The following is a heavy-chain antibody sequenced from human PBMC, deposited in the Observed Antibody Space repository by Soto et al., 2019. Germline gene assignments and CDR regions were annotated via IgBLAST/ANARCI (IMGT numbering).Heavy chain of an antibody. Sequence: GASVKVSCKASGYTFTSYGISWVRQAPGQGLEWMGWISAYNGNTNYAQKLQGRVTMTTDTSTSTAYMELRSLRSDDTAVYYCARFDYYDSSGHYYFDYWGQGTLVTVSS. V-gene: IGHV1-18*01. D-gene: IGHD3-22*01. CDR2: ISAYNGNT. CDR3: ARFDYYDSSGHYYFDY. J-gene: IGHJ4*02. CDR1: GYTFTSYG.